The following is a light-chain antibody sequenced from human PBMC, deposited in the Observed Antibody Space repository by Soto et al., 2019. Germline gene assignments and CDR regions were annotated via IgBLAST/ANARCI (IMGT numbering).Light chain of an antibody. Sequence: QSALTQPASVSGSPGQSITISCAGTMRDVGAYNLVSWYQQHPGRAPQLIIYTVSNRPSGVSNRFSGSKSGNTASLTISGLQAEDEADYYCSSYSSSTTLEVFGGGTKLTVL. CDR2: TVS. J-gene: IGLJ2*01. CDR3: SSYSSSTTLEV. CDR1: MRDVGAYNL. V-gene: IGLV2-14*01.